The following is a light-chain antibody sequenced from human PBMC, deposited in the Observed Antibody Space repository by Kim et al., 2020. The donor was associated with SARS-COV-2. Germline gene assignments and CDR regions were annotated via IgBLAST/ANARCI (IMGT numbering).Light chain of an antibody. CDR3: QQYDTWPPGYT. J-gene: IGKJ2*01. CDR1: QSVGIN. CDR2: GAS. V-gene: IGKV3D-15*03. Sequence: SPGERATLSCRASQSVGINLAWYQQRPGQAPRLLIYGASIRATGIPVRFSGAGSGTDFTLTISILQSEDLAVYYCQQYDTWPPGYTFGQGTKLEI.